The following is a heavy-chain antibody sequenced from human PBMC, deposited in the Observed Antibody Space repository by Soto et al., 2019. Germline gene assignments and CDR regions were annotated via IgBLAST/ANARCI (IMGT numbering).Heavy chain of an antibody. D-gene: IGHD3-16*02. CDR3: ACYLGLTDYYYGMDV. CDR2: IIPIFGTA. J-gene: IGHJ6*02. V-gene: IGHV1-69*06. CDR1: GSTFNSYA. Sequence: VASVKVSCKASGSTFNSYAISWVRQAPGQGLEWMGGIIPIFGTANYAQKFQGRVTITADKSTSTAYMDLSSLRSEDTAVYYCACYLGLTDYYYGMDVWGQGTTVTVSS.